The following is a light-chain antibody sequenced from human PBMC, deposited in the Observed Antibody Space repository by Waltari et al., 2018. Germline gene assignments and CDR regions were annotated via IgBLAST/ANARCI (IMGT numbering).Light chain of an antibody. CDR1: SSNIGAGYD. Sequence: QSVLTQPPSVSGAPGQRVTISCTGSSSNIGAGYDAHWYQHLPGTAPKLLIHGNNNRPSGVPDRFSGSRSGTSASLAITGLQAEDEADYYCQSYDSSLSGWVFGGGTKLTVL. CDR2: GNN. V-gene: IGLV1-40*01. J-gene: IGLJ3*02. CDR3: QSYDSSLSGWV.